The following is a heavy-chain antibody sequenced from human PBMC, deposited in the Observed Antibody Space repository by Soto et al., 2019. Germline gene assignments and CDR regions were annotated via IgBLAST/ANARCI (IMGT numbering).Heavy chain of an antibody. CDR2: INPSGGST. CDR1: GYTFTSYY. J-gene: IGHJ6*02. V-gene: IGHV1-46*01. D-gene: IGHD1-26*01. Sequence: ASVKLSCPASGYTFTSYYMLWVRQAPGQGLEWMGIINPSGGSTSYAQKFQGRVTMTRDTSTSTVYMELSSLRSEDTAVYYCARHSGTSNYVDYYYGMYGWGQGTTVTVSS. CDR3: ARHSGTSNYVDYYYGMYG.